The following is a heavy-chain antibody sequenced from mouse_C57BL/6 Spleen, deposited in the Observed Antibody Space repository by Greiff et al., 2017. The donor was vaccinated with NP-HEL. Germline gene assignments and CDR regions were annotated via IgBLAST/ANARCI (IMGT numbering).Heavy chain of an antibody. CDR3: TGALLGRYSYFDY. CDR2: IYPGNSDT. V-gene: IGHV1-5*01. J-gene: IGHJ2*01. CDR1: GYTFTSYW. D-gene: IGHD4-1*01. Sequence: EVHLVESGTVLARPGASVKMSCKTSGYTFTSYWMHWVKQRPGQGLEWIGAIYPGNSDTSYNQKFKGKAKLTAVTSASTAYMELSSLTNEDSAVYYCTGALLGRYSYFDYWGQGTTLTVSS.